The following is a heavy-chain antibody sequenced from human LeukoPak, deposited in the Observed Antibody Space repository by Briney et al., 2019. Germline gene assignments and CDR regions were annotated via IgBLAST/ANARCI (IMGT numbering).Heavy chain of an antibody. CDR3: ARDLYEGSVGPYFDY. Sequence: PGGSLRLSCAASGFTFSSYAMHWVRQAPGKGLEWVAVISYDGSNKYYADSVKGRFTISRDNSKNTLYLQMNSLRAEDTAVYYCARDLYEGSVGPYFDYWGQGTLVTVSS. D-gene: IGHD2/OR15-2a*01. CDR1: GFTFSSYA. CDR2: ISYDGSNK. V-gene: IGHV3-30-3*01. J-gene: IGHJ4*02.